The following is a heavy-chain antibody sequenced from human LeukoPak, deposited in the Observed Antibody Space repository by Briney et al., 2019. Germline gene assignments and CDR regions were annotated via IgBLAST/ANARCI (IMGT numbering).Heavy chain of an antibody. V-gene: IGHV3-23*01. Sequence: GGSLRLSCAASGFTFSSYAMSWVRQAPGKGLEWVSAISGSGGSTYYADSVKGRFTISRDNSKNTLYLQLNSLRAEDTAVYYCAKGIVVVVAATDAFDIWGQGTMVTVSS. D-gene: IGHD2-15*01. CDR3: AKGIVVVVAATDAFDI. CDR1: GFTFSSYA. CDR2: ISGSGGST. J-gene: IGHJ3*02.